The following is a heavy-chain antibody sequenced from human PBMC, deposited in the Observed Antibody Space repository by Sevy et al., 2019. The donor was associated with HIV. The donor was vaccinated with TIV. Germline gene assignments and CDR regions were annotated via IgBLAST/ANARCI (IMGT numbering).Heavy chain of an antibody. Sequence: ASVKVSCKASGYTFSGYYMHWVRQAPGQGLEWMGWINPNSGGTIYAQKFQGRVTMTRDTSISTAYMELSRLRSDDTAVYYCASTRYYYDSSGDRAFDIWGQGTMVTVSS. CDR1: GYTFSGYY. J-gene: IGHJ3*02. CDR3: ASTRYYYDSSGDRAFDI. V-gene: IGHV1-2*02. CDR2: INPNSGGT. D-gene: IGHD3-22*01.